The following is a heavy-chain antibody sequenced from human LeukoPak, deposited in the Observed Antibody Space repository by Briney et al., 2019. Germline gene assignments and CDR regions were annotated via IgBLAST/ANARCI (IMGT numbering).Heavy chain of an antibody. CDR2: ISWNSGSI. CDR3: AKDLAPLSFNGDYGGFDY. CDR1: GFTFDDYA. Sequence: GGSLRLSCAASGFTFDDYAMHWVRQAPGKGLEWVSGISWNSGSIGYADSVKGRFTISRDNAKNSLYLQMNSLRAEDTALYYCAKDLAPLSFNGDYGGFDYWGQGTLVTVSS. D-gene: IGHD4-17*01. J-gene: IGHJ4*02. V-gene: IGHV3-9*01.